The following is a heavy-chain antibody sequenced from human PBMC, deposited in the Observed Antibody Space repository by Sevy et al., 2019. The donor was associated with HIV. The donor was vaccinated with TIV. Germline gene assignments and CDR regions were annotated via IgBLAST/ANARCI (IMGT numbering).Heavy chain of an antibody. CDR2: IRYDGSNK. D-gene: IGHD3-10*01. J-gene: IGHJ6*02. V-gene: IGHV3-30*02. CDR3: AKDFSMVQGVPLGMDV. CDR1: GFTFSSYG. Sequence: GGSLRLSCAASGFTFSSYGMHWVRQAPGKGLEWVAFIRYDGSNKYYADSVKGRFTISRDNSKNTLYLQMNSLRAEDTAVYYCAKDFSMVQGVPLGMDVWGQGTTVTVSS.